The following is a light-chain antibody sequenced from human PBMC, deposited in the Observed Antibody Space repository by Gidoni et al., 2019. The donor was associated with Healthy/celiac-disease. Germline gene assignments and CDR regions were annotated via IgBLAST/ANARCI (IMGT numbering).Light chain of an antibody. J-gene: IGKJ4*01. V-gene: IGKV4-1*01. CDR2: WAS. Sequence: DIVMTQSPDSLALPLGERATINCKSSQSLLHSSNNKDYVAWYQQKAGQPPKLLLYWASTREAGVPDRVSGSGSGTDFSLSISSLQTEDVAVYYCQQYYSSPLTFGGGTKVLI. CDR1: QSLLHSSNNKDY. CDR3: QQYYSSPLT.